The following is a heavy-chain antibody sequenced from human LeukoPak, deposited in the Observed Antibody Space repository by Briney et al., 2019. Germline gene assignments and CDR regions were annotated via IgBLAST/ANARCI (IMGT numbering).Heavy chain of an antibody. J-gene: IGHJ4*02. CDR3: ARRVSSSSSGFDY. CDR2: IYHSGST. V-gene: IGHV4-38-2*01. Sequence: PSETLSLTCAVSGYSISSGYYWGWIRQPPGKGLEWVGSIYHSGSTYYDPSLKSRVTIPVDTSKNQFSLKLSSVTAADTAVYYCARRVSSSSSGFDYWGQGTLVTVSS. CDR1: GYSISSGYY. D-gene: IGHD6-6*01.